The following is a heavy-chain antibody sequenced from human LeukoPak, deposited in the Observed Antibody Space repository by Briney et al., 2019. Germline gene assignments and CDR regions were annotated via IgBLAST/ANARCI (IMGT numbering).Heavy chain of an antibody. J-gene: IGHJ4*02. D-gene: IGHD2-8*01. V-gene: IGHV3-23*01. CDR3: ARDDLIVLMVYAHSFDY. CDR2: ISGSGGST. Sequence: QSGGSLRLSCAASGFTFSSYAMSWVRQAPGKGLEWVSAISGSGGSTYYADSVKGRFTISRDNSKNTLYLQMNSLRAEDTAVYYCARDDLIVLMVYAHSFDYWGQGTLVTVSS. CDR1: GFTFSSYA.